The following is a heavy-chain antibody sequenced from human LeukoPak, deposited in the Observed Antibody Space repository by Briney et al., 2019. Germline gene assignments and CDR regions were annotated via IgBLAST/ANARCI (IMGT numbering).Heavy chain of an antibody. CDR3: ARDPYYYGSGSEFDY. D-gene: IGHD3-10*01. J-gene: IGHJ4*02. V-gene: IGHV4-38-2*02. CDR1: GYSISSGYY. Sequence: KPSETLSLTCAVSGYSISSGYYWGWIRQPPGKGLEWIGSIYHSGSTYYNPSLKSRVTISVDTSKNQFSLKLSSVTAADTAVYYCARDPYYYGSGSEFDYWGQGTLVTVPS. CDR2: IYHSGST.